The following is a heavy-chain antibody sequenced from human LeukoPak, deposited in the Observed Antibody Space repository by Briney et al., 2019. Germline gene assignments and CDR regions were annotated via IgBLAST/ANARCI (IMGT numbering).Heavy chain of an antibody. CDR3: ARDTGGNNYDILTGYPYQYNWFDP. J-gene: IGHJ5*02. CDR1: GGTFSSYA. D-gene: IGHD3-9*01. Sequence: SVKVSRKASGGTFSSYAISWVRQAPGQGLEWMGGIIPIFGTANYAQKFQGRVTITADESTSTAYMELSSLRSEDTAVYYCARDTGGNNYDILTGYPYQYNWFDPWGQGTLVTVSS. V-gene: IGHV1-69*13. CDR2: IIPIFGTA.